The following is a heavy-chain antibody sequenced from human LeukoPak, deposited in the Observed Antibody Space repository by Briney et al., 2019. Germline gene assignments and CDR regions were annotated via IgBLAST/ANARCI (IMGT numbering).Heavy chain of an antibody. Sequence: SETLSLTCTVSDGSISSYYWSWIRQPAGKGLEWIGRISTSGSTKYNPSLKSRVSMSVDTSKNQFSLKVSSVTAADTAIYYCARGRMVRGVTITSDWFDPWGQGTLATVSS. D-gene: IGHD3-10*01. CDR1: DGSISSYY. V-gene: IGHV4-4*07. CDR2: ISTSGST. CDR3: ARGRMVRGVTITSDWFDP. J-gene: IGHJ5*02.